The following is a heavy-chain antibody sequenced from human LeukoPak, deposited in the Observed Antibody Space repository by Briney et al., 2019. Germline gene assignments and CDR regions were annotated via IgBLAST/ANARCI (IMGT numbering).Heavy chain of an antibody. CDR1: GYTFTGYY. CDR2: INPNSGGT. V-gene: IGHV1-2*02. J-gene: IGHJ3*02. CDR3: ARDVYRGSGGYGAFDI. D-gene: IGHD3-22*01. Sequence: ASVKVSCKASGYTFTGYYMHWVRQAPGQGLEWMGWINPNSGGTNYAQKFQGRVTMTRDTSIRTVYMELSNLESDDTAVYYCARDVYRGSGGYGAFDIWGQGTMVTVSS.